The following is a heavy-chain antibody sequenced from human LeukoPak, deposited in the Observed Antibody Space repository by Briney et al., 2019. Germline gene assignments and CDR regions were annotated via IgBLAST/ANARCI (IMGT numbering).Heavy chain of an antibody. D-gene: IGHD4-11*01. V-gene: IGHV4-59*01. Sequence: PSETLSLTCTVSGASITTYFWSWIRQPPGKGLEWIAYIHYTEHSNYNPSLKSRVTLSVDTSKNQFSLKLSSVTAADTAVYYCARVVRGNYGDYYFDYWGQGTLVTVSS. CDR1: GASITTYF. J-gene: IGHJ4*02. CDR2: IHYTEHS. CDR3: ARVVRGNYGDYYFDY.